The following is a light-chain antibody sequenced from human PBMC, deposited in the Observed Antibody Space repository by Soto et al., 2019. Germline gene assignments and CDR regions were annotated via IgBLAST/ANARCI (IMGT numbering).Light chain of an antibody. CDR2: DAS. J-gene: IGKJ5*01. V-gene: IGKV1-13*02. CDR1: QGISST. CDR3: QQFNSYPLT. Sequence: AIQLTQSPSSMSASVGDRVTITCRSSQGISSTLAWYQQKPGKAPKLLIYDASSLESGVPSRFSGSGSGTDFTLTISSLQPEDFATYYCQQFNSYPLTFGQGTRLEIK.